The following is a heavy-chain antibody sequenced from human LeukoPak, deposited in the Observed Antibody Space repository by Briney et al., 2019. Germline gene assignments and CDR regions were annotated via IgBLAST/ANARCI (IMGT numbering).Heavy chain of an antibody. V-gene: IGHV3-30*02. Sequence: GGSLRLSCAASGFTFSSYGMHWVRQAPGKGLEWVAFIRYDGSNKYYADSVKGRFTISRDNAKNTLYVQINSLRAEDTAVYYCARESSDWFSDAFDIWGQGTVVTVSS. CDR3: ARESSDWFSDAFDI. CDR1: GFTFSSYG. CDR2: IRYDGSNK. D-gene: IGHD6-19*01. J-gene: IGHJ3*02.